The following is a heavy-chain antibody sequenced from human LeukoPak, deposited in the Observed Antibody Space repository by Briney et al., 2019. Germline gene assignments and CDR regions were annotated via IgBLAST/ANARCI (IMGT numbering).Heavy chain of an antibody. J-gene: IGHJ4*02. Sequence: GGSLRLSCAASGFTFSSYGTNWVRQAPGKGLEWVSSISGSSDYIYFAASVKGRFTISRDNAKNSLYLQMNSLRAEDTAVYYCARDDYGGNDYFDYWGQGTLVTVSS. D-gene: IGHD4-23*01. V-gene: IGHV3-21*01. CDR2: ISGSSDYI. CDR1: GFTFSSYG. CDR3: ARDDYGGNDYFDY.